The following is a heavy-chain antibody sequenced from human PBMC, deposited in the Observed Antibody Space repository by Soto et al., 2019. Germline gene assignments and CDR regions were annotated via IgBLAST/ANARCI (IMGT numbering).Heavy chain of an antibody. V-gene: IGHV3-30-3*01. D-gene: IGHD3-3*01. J-gene: IGHJ6*02. Sequence: QVQLVESGGGVVQPGRSLRLSCAASGFTFSSYAMHWVRQAPGKGLEWVAVISYDGSNKYYADSVKGRFTISRDNSKNTLYLQMNSLRAEDTAVYYCAREGQRITIFGVVTYYGMDVWGQGTTVTVSS. CDR2: ISYDGSNK. CDR3: AREGQRITIFGVVTYYGMDV. CDR1: GFTFSSYA.